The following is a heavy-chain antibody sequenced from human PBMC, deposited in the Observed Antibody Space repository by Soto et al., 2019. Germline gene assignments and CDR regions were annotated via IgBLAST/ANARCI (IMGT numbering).Heavy chain of an antibody. Sequence: ASVKVSCKASGYTFTSYDINWVRQATGQGLEWMGWMNPNSGNTGYAQKFQGRVTMTRNTSISTAYMELSSLRSEDTAVYYCARRSLLWFGVVSPYYYYYGMDVWGQGTTVPVAS. CDR3: ARRSLLWFGVVSPYYYYYGMDV. D-gene: IGHD3-10*01. J-gene: IGHJ6*02. CDR2: MNPNSGNT. V-gene: IGHV1-8*01. CDR1: GYTFTSYD.